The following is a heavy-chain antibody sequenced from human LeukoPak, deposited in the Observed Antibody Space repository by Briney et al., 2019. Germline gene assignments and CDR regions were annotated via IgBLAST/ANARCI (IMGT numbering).Heavy chain of an antibody. CDR3: ARDPYSGNYGDYYYYYMDV. J-gene: IGHJ6*03. D-gene: IGHD1-26*01. V-gene: IGHV3-21*01. Sequence: GGSLRLSCAASGFTFSSYWMSWVRQAPGKGLEWVSSITSSSSYIYYAGSVKGRFTISRDNAKSSLYLQMNSLRDEDTAVYYCARDPYSGNYGDYYYYYMDVWGKGTTVTISS. CDR2: ITSSSSYI. CDR1: GFTFSSYW.